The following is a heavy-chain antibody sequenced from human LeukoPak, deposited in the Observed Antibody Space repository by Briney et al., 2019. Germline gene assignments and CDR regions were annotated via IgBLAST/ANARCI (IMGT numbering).Heavy chain of an antibody. CDR3: AKGVRRSSYYSSPVDY. Sequence: GGSLRLSCADSGFTFSSYAMSWIRQAPGKGLEWVSAISGSGGSTYYADSVKGRFTISRDNSRNTLYLQMNSLRAEDTAVYYCAKGVRRSSYYSSPVDYWGQGTLVTVSS. D-gene: IGHD3-22*01. J-gene: IGHJ4*02. V-gene: IGHV3-23*01. CDR2: ISGSGGST. CDR1: GFTFSSYA.